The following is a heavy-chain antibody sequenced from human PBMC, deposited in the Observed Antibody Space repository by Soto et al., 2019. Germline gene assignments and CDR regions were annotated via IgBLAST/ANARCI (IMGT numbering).Heavy chain of an antibody. D-gene: IGHD3-3*01. Sequence: QVQLVQSGAEVKKPGASVKVSCKASGYTFTGYYMHWVRQAPGQGLEWMGWINPNSGGTNYAQKFQGRVTMTKDTSISTAYMELSRLRSDDTAVYYCARKGKLRFLEWSTNGAFDYWGQGTLVTVSS. J-gene: IGHJ4*02. CDR3: ARKGKLRFLEWSTNGAFDY. CDR1: GYTFTGYY. V-gene: IGHV1-2*02. CDR2: INPNSGGT.